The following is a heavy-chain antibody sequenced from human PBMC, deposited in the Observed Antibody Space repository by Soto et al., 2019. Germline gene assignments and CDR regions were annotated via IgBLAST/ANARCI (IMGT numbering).Heavy chain of an antibody. Sequence: TLSLTCTVSGGSISDDYWSWIRQPPGKGLEWIGHISHSGSTNYNPSLKSRVTISVDRSKNHFFLNLTSVTAADTAVYYCATYRKFFQIWGQGTRVTVSS. CDR2: ISHSGST. V-gene: IGHV4-59*12. J-gene: IGHJ3*02. CDR3: ATYRKFFQI. CDR1: GGSISDDY.